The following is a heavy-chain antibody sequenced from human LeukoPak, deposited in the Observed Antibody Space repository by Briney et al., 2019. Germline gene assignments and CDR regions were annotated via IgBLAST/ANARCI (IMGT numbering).Heavy chain of an antibody. CDR2: INQDGSEK. CDR3: ARDWVRSSCTD. CDR1: GFTFSSYW. J-gene: IGHJ4*02. Sequence: SGGSLRLSCAASGFTFSSYWMSWVRQAPGQGLEWVANINQDGSEKYYVDSVKGRFTISRDNAKNPLYLQMNSLRTEDTAVYYCARDWVRSSCTDWGQGTLVTVSS. D-gene: IGHD6-13*01. V-gene: IGHV3-7*01.